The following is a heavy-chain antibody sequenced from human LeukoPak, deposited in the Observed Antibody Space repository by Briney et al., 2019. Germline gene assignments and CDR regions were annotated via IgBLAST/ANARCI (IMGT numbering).Heavy chain of an antibody. J-gene: IGHJ6*03. CDR1: GGSINSYY. CDR2: IDYSGST. Sequence: PSETLSLTCTVSGGSINSYYWSWIRQSPEKGLEWIAYIDYSGSTNYNPSLKSRVTISVDTSKNQFSLKLSSVTAADTAVYYCARVVIVPLGYYMDVWGKGTTVTVSS. D-gene: IGHD2-15*01. CDR3: ARVVIVPLGYYMDV. V-gene: IGHV4-59*01.